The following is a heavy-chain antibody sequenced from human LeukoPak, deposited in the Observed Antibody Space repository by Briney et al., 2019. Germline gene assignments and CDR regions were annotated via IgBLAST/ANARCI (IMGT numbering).Heavy chain of an antibody. CDR3: ARGRRYFDWSDAFDI. CDR1: GYTFTSYT. D-gene: IGHD3-9*01. V-gene: IGHV1-18*01. J-gene: IGHJ3*02. Sequence: ASVKVSCKASGYTFTSYTISWVRQAPGQGLEWMGWISAYNGNTNYAQKLQGRVTMTTDTSTGTAYMELRSLRSDDTAVYYCARGRRYFDWSDAFDIWGQGTMVTVSS. CDR2: ISAYNGNT.